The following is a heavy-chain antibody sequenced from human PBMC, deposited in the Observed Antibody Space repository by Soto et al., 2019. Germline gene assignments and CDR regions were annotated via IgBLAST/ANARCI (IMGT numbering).Heavy chain of an antibody. CDR3: VRGRSNDYKSTPPPIFDP. CDR2: ISGIGGGGST. J-gene: IGHJ5*02. D-gene: IGHD4-17*01. V-gene: IGHV3-23*01. CDR1: GFTFSSHL. Sequence: GGSLRLSCAASGFTFSSHLMYWVRRAPGQGLEWVSGISGIGGGGSTFYTDSVKGRFTISRDNSKNSVHLQMNALTDGDTGLYYCVRGRSNDYKSTPPPIFDPSGQGTLVTSPQ.